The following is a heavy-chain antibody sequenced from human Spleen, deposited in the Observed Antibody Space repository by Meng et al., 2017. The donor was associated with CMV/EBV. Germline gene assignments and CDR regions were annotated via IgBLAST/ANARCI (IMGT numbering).Heavy chain of an antibody. CDR1: GFSFSYYA. CDR3: VKGAVAGDY. D-gene: IGHD6-19*01. Sequence: LGLSCAASGFSFSYYAMNWVRQAPGKGLEWVAVISHDGSNEYYADSVKGRFTISRDNSKNTLYVQMNSLRAEDTAVYYCVKGAVAGDYWGQGTLVTVSS. CDR2: ISHDGSNE. J-gene: IGHJ4*02. V-gene: IGHV3-30*18.